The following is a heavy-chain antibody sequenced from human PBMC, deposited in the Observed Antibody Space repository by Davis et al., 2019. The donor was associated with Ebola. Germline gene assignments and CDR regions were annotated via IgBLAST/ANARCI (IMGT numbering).Heavy chain of an antibody. CDR2: INHSGST. V-gene: IGHV4-34*01. CDR1: GGSFSGYY. CDR3: ARGWILWFRELLYRSPGGMDV. D-gene: IGHD3-10*01. Sequence: SETLSLTCAVYGGSFSGYYWSWIRQPPGKGLEWIGEINHSGSTNYNPSLKSRVTISVDTSKNQFSLKLSSVTAADTAVYYCARGWILWFRELLYRSPGGMDVWGQGTTVTVSS. J-gene: IGHJ6*02.